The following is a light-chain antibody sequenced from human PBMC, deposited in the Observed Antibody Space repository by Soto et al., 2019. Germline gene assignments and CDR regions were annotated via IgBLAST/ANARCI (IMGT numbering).Light chain of an antibody. CDR3: QQYNNWPPIT. CDR2: GAS. J-gene: IGKJ5*01. Sequence: ELVITQSPATLSVSPGERATLSCRASQSVSSSYLAWYQQKPVQARRPLIYGASTRATGIPARFSGSGSGTEFTLTISSLQPEDFALYYCQQYNNWPPITFGQGTRLE. CDR1: QSVSSSY. V-gene: IGKV3-15*01.